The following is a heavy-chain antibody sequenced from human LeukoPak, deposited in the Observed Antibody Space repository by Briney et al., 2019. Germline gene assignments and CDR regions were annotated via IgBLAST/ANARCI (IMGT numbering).Heavy chain of an antibody. J-gene: IGHJ4*02. D-gene: IGHD3-22*01. V-gene: IGHV3-48*04. Sequence: GGSLRLSCAASGFTFSSYSMNWVRQAPGKGLEWVSYISSSSSTIYYADSVKGRFTISRDNAKNSLYLQMNSLRAEDTAVYYCARDGAPSLYYDSSGYSVDYWGQGTLVTVSS. CDR2: ISSSSSTI. CDR3: ARDGAPSLYYDSSGYSVDY. CDR1: GFTFSSYS.